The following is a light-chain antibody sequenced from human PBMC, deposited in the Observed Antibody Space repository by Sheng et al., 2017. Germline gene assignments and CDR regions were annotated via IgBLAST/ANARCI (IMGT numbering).Light chain of an antibody. J-gene: IGLJ2*01. V-gene: IGLV3-1*01. CDR2: EDM. CDR3: QTWDTYTAI. Sequence: SYDLTQPPSVSVSPGQTANITCSGDKLGDKYVSWYQQKPGQSPQLVIFEDMKRPSGIPERFSGSNSGSTATLTIRGTQTMDEADYHCQTWDTYTAIFGGGTQLTVL. CDR1: KLGDKY.